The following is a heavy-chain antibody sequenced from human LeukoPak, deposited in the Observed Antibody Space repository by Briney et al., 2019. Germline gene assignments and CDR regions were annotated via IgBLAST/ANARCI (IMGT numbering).Heavy chain of an antibody. J-gene: IGHJ4*02. V-gene: IGHV3-48*04. D-gene: IGHD5-18*01. CDR2: IGSSSSTI. Sequence: GGSLRLSCAASGFTFSSYSINWVRQAPGKGLEWVSSIGSSSSTIYYADSVKGRFTISRDNAKNSLYLQMNSLRAEDTAVYYCARGEIQSPDYWGQGTLVTVSS. CDR3: ARGEIQSPDY. CDR1: GFTFSSYS.